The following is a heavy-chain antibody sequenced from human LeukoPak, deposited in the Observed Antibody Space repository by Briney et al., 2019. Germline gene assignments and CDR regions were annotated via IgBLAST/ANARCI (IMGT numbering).Heavy chain of an antibody. V-gene: IGHV4-59*08. J-gene: IGHJ2*01. CDR3: ARRAPWYFDL. CDR1: GSSISSYY. Sequence: SETLSLTCTVSGSSISSYYWSWIRQPPGKGLEWIGYIYYSGSTNYNPSLKSRVTISVDTSKNQFSLKLSSVTAADTAVYYCARRAPWYFDLWGRGTLVTVSS. CDR2: IYYSGST.